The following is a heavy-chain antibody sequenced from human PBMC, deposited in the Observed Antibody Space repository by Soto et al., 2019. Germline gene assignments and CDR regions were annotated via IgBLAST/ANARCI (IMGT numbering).Heavy chain of an antibody. V-gene: IGHV3-74*01. CDR2: INSDGSST. Sequence: QPGGSLRLSCAASGFTFSSYWMHWVRQAPGKGLVWVSRINSDGSSTSYADSVKGRFTISRDNAKNTLYLQMNSLRAEDTAVYYCARETGYSSGMDVWGQGTTVTVSS. D-gene: IGHD5-18*01. CDR3: ARETGYSSGMDV. CDR1: GFTFSSYW. J-gene: IGHJ6*02.